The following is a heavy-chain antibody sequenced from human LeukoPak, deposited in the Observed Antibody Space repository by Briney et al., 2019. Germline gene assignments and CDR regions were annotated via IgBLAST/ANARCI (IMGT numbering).Heavy chain of an antibody. CDR1: GFTFSDYY. J-gene: IGHJ4*02. Sequence: GGSLRLSCAASGFTFSDYYVSWIRQAPGKGLEWVSYISSSGSSIHYADSVKGRFTISRDNAKNSLYLQMNSLKAEDTAFYYCARGLTTGGFDYWGQGTLVTVSS. CDR3: ARGLTTGGFDY. CDR2: ISSSGSSI. D-gene: IGHD4-17*01. V-gene: IGHV3-11*01.